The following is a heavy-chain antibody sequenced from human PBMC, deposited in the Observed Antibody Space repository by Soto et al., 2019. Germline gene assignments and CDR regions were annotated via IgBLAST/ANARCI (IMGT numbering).Heavy chain of an antibody. CDR2: ISSTGSTI. CDR1: EFSFSGYE. J-gene: IGHJ6*02. CDR3: ARLIYYYALDV. D-gene: IGHD3-16*01. V-gene: IGHV3-48*03. Sequence: PGGSLRLSCAASEFSFSGYEMMWVRQAPGKGLEWVSYISSTGSTIYYADSVKGRFTISRDNAKNSLYLRMNSLRAEDTAVYYCARLIYYYALDVWGQGTTVTVSS.